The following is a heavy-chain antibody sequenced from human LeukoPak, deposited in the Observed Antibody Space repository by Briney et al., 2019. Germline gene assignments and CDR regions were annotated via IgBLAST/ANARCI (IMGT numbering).Heavy chain of an antibody. V-gene: IGHV4-59*12. CDR2: IEHSGST. Sequence: SETLSLTCAVSGGSISSYYWSRIRQPPGKGLEWIGYIEHSGSTSYNPSLKSRVTISVDKSKNQFSLKLSSVTAADTAVYYCARLIAAAGTGYFQHWGQGTLVTVSS. CDR3: ARLIAAAGTGYFQH. J-gene: IGHJ1*01. D-gene: IGHD6-13*01. CDR1: GGSISSYY.